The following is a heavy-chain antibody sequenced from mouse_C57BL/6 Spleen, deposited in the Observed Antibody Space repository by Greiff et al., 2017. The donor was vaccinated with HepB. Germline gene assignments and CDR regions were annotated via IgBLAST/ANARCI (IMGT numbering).Heavy chain of an antibody. CDR1: GYTFTDYN. Sequence: EVHLVESGPELVKPGASVKIPCKASGYTFTDYNMDWVKQSHGKSLEWIGDINPNNGGTIYNQKFKGKATLTVDKSSSTAYMELRSLTSEDTAVYYCEKWDDDYYAMGCWGQGTSVTVSS. D-gene: IGHD4-1*01. CDR2: INPNNGGT. CDR3: EKWDDDYYAMGC. J-gene: IGHJ4*01. V-gene: IGHV1-18*01.